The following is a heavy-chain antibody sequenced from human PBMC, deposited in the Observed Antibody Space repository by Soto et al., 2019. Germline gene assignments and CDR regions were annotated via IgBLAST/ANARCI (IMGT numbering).Heavy chain of an antibody. D-gene: IGHD6-19*01. CDR3: QRGLIAVAGGAFDI. V-gene: IGHV1-69*06. CDR2: IIPIFGTA. CDR1: GGTFSSYA. Sequence: ASVKLSFRASGGTFSSYAISWLRQAPGQGLEWMGGIIPIFGTANYAQKFQGRVTITADKSTSTAYMELSSLRSEHTAVYYCQRGLIAVAGGAFDIWGQGTMVTVSS. J-gene: IGHJ3*02.